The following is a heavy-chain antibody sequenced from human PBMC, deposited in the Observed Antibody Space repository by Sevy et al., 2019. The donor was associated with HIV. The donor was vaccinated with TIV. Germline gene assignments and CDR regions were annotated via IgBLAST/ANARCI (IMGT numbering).Heavy chain of an antibody. CDR2: IRSKEYGGTT. D-gene: IGHD3-10*01. J-gene: IGHJ4*02. Sequence: GGSLRLSCKASGFVFGDYIVSWFRQAPGKGPEWVGFIRSKEYGGTTEYAASVKGRFTISRDDSTYIAYLQMNSLKIEDTAVYYCSRGSLATFYYAETDYWGQGTVVTVSS. CDR1: GFVFGDYI. CDR3: SRGSLATFYYAETDY. V-gene: IGHV3-49*03.